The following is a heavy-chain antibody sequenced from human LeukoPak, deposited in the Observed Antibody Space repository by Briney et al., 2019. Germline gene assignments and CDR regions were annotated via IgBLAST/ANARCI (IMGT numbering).Heavy chain of an antibody. D-gene: IGHD3-3*01. V-gene: IGHV4-34*01. CDR1: GFTFSSYS. J-gene: IGHJ4*02. CDR2: INHSGST. Sequence: SGGSLRLSCAASGFTFSSYSMNWIRQPPGKGLEWIGEINHSGSTNYNPSLKSRVTISVDTSKNQFSLKLSSVTAADTAVYYCARGRDFWSGYYAYWGQGTLATVSS. CDR3: ARGRDFWSGYYAY.